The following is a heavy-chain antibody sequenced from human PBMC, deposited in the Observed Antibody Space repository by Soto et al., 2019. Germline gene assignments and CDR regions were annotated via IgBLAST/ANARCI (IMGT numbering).Heavy chain of an antibody. J-gene: IGHJ5*02. CDR3: ATRITVFGLLIPPFDP. V-gene: IGHV4-34*01. Sequence: SETLSPSCAFYGGAVNGHHLNRIRQAPGQGLDWLGEINHTGGTHYNPSLKSRVTTSLDTSKNQLSLRLSSVTAADTAIHYRATRITVFGLLIPPFDPWGQGTQVTVS. CDR1: GGAVNGHH. D-gene: IGHD3-3*01. CDR2: INHTGGT.